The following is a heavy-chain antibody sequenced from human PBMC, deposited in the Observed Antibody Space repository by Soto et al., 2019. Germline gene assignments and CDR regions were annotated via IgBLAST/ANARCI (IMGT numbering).Heavy chain of an antibody. CDR1: GFSLTTSGVG. Sequence: QITLKESGPTLVKPTQTLTLTCTFSGFSLTTSGVGVGWIRQPPGKALEWLALIYWDDNKRYIPSLKSRLTLXKXXTKNPVVLTMANMDPMDTATYYGARLLLYQGWFDPWGQGSLVTVSS. V-gene: IGHV2-5*02. D-gene: IGHD2-2*01. J-gene: IGHJ5*02. CDR3: ARLLLYQGWFDP. CDR2: IYWDDNK.